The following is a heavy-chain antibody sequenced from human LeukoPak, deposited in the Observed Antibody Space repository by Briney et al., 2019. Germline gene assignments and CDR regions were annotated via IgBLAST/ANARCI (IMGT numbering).Heavy chain of an antibody. J-gene: IGHJ6*03. CDR3: AKSYGSGSYYNDMDV. Sequence: PGGSLRLSCAASGFTFSSYAMSWVRQAPGKGLEWVSAISGSGGSTYYADSVKGRFTISRDNSKNTLYLQMNSLRAEDTAVYYCAKSYGSGSYYNDMDVWGKGTTVTVSS. CDR2: ISGSGGST. CDR1: GFTFSSYA. D-gene: IGHD3-10*01. V-gene: IGHV3-23*01.